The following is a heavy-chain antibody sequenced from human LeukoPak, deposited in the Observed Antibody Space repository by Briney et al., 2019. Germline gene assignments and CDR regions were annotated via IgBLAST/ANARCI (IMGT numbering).Heavy chain of an antibody. CDR1: GDTFNDYT. Sequence: SVKVSCKASGDTFNDYTFSWVRQAPGQGLEWMGRIMPFLDVANYAPKFQGRVTLTADKSTSTAYMELSDLKSEDTAVYYCARDHCSGGSCHGGHWGQGTLVTVSS. CDR3: ARDHCSGGSCHGGH. D-gene: IGHD2-15*01. CDR2: IMPFLDVA. V-gene: IGHV1-69*04. J-gene: IGHJ4*02.